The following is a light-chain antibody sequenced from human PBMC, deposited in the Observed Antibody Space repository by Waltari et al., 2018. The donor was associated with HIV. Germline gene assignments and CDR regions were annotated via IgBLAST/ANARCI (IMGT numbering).Light chain of an antibody. CDR1: SSDVGHYDL. CDR3: CSYATSSTLI. J-gene: IGLJ2*01. V-gene: IGLV2-23*02. CDR2: EVR. Sequence: QSALTQSASVSGSPGQSITISCTGTSSDVGHYDLVSWYQPHPGKAPTVMIYEVRKRPAGVSNRFSGSKSGNTASLTISGLQSEDEAAYYCCSYATSSTLIFGGGTKLTVL.